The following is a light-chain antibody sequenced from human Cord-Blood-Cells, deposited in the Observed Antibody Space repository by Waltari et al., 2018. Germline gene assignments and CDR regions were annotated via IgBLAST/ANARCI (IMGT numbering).Light chain of an antibody. CDR2: WAY. CDR3: QQYYSTPYT. CDR1: QSVLYSSNNKNY. Sequence: DIVMTQSPDSLAVSLGERATINCKSSQSVLYSSNNKNYLAWYQQKTGQPPKMLIYWAYTRESGVPDRFSDSGSGTDFTLTIGSLQAEDVAVYYCQQYYSTPYTLGQGTKLEIK. V-gene: IGKV4-1*01. J-gene: IGKJ2*01.